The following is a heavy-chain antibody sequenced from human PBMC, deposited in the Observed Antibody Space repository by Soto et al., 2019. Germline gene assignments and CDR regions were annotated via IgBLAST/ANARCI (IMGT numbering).Heavy chain of an antibody. CDR1: GFTFSSYG. D-gene: IGHD3-22*01. CDR3: ARVFDEDDSFDY. CDR2: IWYDGSNK. Sequence: GGSLRLSCAASGFTFSSYGMHWVRQAPGKGLEWVAVIWYDGSNKYYADSVKGRFTISRDNSKNTLYLQMNSLRAEDTAVYYCARVFDEDDSFDYWGQGTLVTVSS. V-gene: IGHV3-33*01. J-gene: IGHJ4*02.